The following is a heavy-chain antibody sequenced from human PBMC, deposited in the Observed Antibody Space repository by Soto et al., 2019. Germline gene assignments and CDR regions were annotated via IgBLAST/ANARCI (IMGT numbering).Heavy chain of an antibody. V-gene: IGHV5-51*01. J-gene: IGHJ4*02. CDR1: GYSFTSYW. Sequence: GESLKISCKGSGYSFTSYWIGWVRQMPGKGLEWMGIIYPGDSDTRYSPSFQGQVTISADKSISTAYLQWSSLKASDTAMYYCARHGGMDCSGGSCYSIQFDYWGQGTLVTVSS. CDR3: ARHGGMDCSGGSCYSIQFDY. CDR2: IYPGDSDT. D-gene: IGHD2-15*01.